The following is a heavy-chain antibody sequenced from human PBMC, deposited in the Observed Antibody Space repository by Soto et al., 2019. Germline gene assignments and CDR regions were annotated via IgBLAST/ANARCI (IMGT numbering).Heavy chain of an antibody. J-gene: IGHJ4*02. Sequence: QITLKESGPTLVRPPQTLTLTCTFSGFSLTSGVGVGWIRQPPEKALECLALIYWDDDKRYSPSLKNRLTITKDTSKNQVVLTMTNVGPVDTATYFCAHIDPEIVTVGGHGGFDYWGQGTLVTVSS. CDR3: AHIDPEIVTVGGHGGFDY. CDR1: GFSLTSGVG. CDR2: IYWDDDK. V-gene: IGHV2-5*02. D-gene: IGHD5-12*01.